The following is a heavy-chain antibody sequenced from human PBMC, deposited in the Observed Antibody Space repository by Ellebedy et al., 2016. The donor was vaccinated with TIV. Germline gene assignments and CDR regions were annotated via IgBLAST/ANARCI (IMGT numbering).Heavy chain of an antibody. V-gene: IGHV3-23*01. J-gene: IGHJ4*02. CDR2: LTADGRST. CDR1: GVSLSNAF. Sequence: GGSLRLXCAAYGVSLSNAFMSWIRQAPGKGLEWVSTLTADGRSTYFADSVPGLFTISRDNSKNTVYLQMNSLRSEDTAVYYCRPGHYSDAWGQGTLVTVSS. CDR3: RPGHYSDA.